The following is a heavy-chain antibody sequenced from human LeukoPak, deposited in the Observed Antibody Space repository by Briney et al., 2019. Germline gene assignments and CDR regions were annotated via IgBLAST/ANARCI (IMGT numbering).Heavy chain of an antibody. CDR2: IRSKAYGGTT. J-gene: IGHJ4*02. CDR3: TTDPDSWLFVDY. CDR1: GFTFGDYA. D-gene: IGHD3-9*01. Sequence: GRSLRLSCTASGFTFGDYAMSWFRQAPGKGLEWVGFIRSKAYGGTTEYAASVKGRFTISRDDSKNTLYLQMNSLKTEDTAVYYCTTDPDSWLFVDYWGQGTLVTVSS. V-gene: IGHV3-49*03.